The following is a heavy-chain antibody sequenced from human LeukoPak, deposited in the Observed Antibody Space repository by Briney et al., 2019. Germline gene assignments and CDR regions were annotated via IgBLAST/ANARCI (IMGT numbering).Heavy chain of an antibody. J-gene: IGHJ6*03. CDR2: INHSGST. CDR3: ARGLPRRYDSSGYYRPYYYYYMDV. V-gene: IGHV4-34*01. CDR1: GGSFSGYY. Sequence: SETLSLTCAVYGGSFSGYYWSWIRQPPGKGLEWIGEINHSGSTNYNPSLESRVTISVDTSKNQFSLKLSSVTAADTAVYYCARGLPRRYDSSGYYRPYYYYYMDVWGKGTTVTVSS. D-gene: IGHD3-22*01.